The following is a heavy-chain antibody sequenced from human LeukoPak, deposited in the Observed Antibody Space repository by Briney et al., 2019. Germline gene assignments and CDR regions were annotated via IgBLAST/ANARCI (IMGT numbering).Heavy chain of an antibody. CDR2: IGTAGDI. J-gene: IGHJ3*02. Sequence: GGSLRLSCAASGFTFSSYDMHWVRQATGKGLEWVSAIGTAGDIYYPGSVKGRFTISRENAKNSLYLQMNSLRAGDTAVYYCARDRRRDGYIGAFDIWGQGTMVTVSS. CDR3: ARDRRRDGYIGAFDI. D-gene: IGHD5-24*01. V-gene: IGHV3-13*01. CDR1: GFTFSSYD.